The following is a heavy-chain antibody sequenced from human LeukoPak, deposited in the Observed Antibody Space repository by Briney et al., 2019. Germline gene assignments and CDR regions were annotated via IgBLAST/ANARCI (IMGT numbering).Heavy chain of an antibody. Sequence: GGSLRLSCAASGFTFSSYGMHWVRRAPGKGLEWVAVIWYDGSNKYYADSVKGRFTISRDNSKNTLYLQMNSLRAEDTAVYYCAKGSGYWFDPWGQGTLVTVSS. CDR1: GFTFSSYG. CDR3: AKGSGYWFDP. V-gene: IGHV3-33*06. J-gene: IGHJ5*02. CDR2: IWYDGSNK. D-gene: IGHD3-3*01.